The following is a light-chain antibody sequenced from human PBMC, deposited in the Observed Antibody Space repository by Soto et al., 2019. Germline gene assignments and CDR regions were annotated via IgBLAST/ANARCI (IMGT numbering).Light chain of an antibody. CDR2: AGS. V-gene: IGKV1-12*01. CDR3: QQANSLPLT. CDR1: ENLNTW. J-gene: IGKJ4*02. Sequence: IQMTQSPSTLSASVCDRVTISWRATENLNTWLAWYQQKPGQAPKLLIYAGSSLHRGVPSRFSGSGSGTYFTLTSSRLPPEDFATYYCQQANSLPLTFGGGTKVDIK.